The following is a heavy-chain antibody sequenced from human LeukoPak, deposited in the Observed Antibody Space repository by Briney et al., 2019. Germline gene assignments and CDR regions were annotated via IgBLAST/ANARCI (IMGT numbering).Heavy chain of an antibody. CDR1: GFTFSSYG. CDR2: ISYDGSNK. CDR3: ARDHNY. V-gene: IGHV3-30*03. J-gene: IGHJ4*02. Sequence: GRSLRLSCAASGFTFSSYGMHWVRQAPGKGLEWVAVISYDGSNKYYADSVKGRFTISRDNSKNILFLQMNSLRAEDTAMYYCARDHNYWGQGTQVTVSS.